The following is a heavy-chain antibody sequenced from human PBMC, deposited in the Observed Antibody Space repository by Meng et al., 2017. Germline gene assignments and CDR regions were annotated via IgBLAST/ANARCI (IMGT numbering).Heavy chain of an antibody. CDR2: IFPDDSDT. D-gene: IGHD3-22*01. CDR1: GYSFTSYW. Sequence: GGSLRLSCKGSGYSFTSYWIGWVRQMPGKGPEWMGIIFPDDSDTRYSPSFQGQVTISADKSTNTAYLQWSSLKASDTAMYYCARQAYYYDSSGYYFGPPYDAFDIWGQGTMVTVSS. J-gene: IGHJ3*02. CDR3: ARQAYYYDSSGYYFGPPYDAFDI. V-gene: IGHV5-51*01.